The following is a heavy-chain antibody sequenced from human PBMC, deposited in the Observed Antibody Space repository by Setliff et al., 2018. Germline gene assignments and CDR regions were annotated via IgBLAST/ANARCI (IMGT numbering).Heavy chain of an antibody. D-gene: IGHD3-9*01. CDR2: MSLDETNK. J-gene: IGHJ6*02. CDR3: ARAYYGTVNGYSSYYGLDV. V-gene: IGHV3-30-3*01. Sequence: GGSLRLSCAASGFTFTNYIIHWVRQAPGKGLEWVAVMSLDETNKYYADSVRGRFTISRDISKNTLYLQMNSLRAEDTAVYYCARAYYGTVNGYSSYYGLDVWGQGTTVTVSS. CDR1: GFTFTNYI.